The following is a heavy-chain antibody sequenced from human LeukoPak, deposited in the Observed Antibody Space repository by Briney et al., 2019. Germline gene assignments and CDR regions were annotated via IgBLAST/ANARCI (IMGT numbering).Heavy chain of an antibody. J-gene: IGHJ4*02. Sequence: GGSLRLSCAASGFTFSSYGMHWVRQAPGKGLEWVAVISYDGSNKYYADSVKGRFTISRDNSKNTLYLQMNSLRAEDTAVYYCAREGATPSFDYWGQGTLVTVSS. V-gene: IGHV3-30*03. CDR1: GFTFSSYG. D-gene: IGHD1-26*01. CDR2: ISYDGSNK. CDR3: AREGATPSFDY.